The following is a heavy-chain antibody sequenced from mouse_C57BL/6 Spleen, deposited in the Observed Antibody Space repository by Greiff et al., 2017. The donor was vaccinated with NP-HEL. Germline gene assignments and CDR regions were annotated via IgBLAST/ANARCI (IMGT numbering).Heavy chain of an antibody. V-gene: IGHV2-9-1*01. CDR3: ARTIYYDYDGWYFDV. CDR2: IWTGGGT. J-gene: IGHJ1*03. CDR1: GFSLTSYA. Sequence: VKLQESGPGLVAPSQSLSITCTVSGFSLTSYAISWVRQPPGKGLEWLGVIWTGGGTNYNSALKSRLSISKDNSKSQVFLKMNSLQTDDTARYYCARTIYYDYDGWYFDVWGTGTTVTVSS. D-gene: IGHD2-4*01.